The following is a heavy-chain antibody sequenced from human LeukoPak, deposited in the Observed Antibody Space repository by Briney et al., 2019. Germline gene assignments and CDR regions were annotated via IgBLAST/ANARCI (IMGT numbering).Heavy chain of an antibody. D-gene: IGHD6-19*01. Sequence: PGGSLRLSCAASGFTFSSYSMNWVRQAPGKGLEWVSSISSSSSYIYYADSVKGRFTISRDNAKNSLYLQMNSLRAEDTAVYYCARGSGWYFPITIGLSPFDYWGQGTLVTVSS. CDR2: ISSSSSYI. CDR1: GFTFSSYS. CDR3: ARGSGWYFPITIGLSPFDY. V-gene: IGHV3-21*01. J-gene: IGHJ4*02.